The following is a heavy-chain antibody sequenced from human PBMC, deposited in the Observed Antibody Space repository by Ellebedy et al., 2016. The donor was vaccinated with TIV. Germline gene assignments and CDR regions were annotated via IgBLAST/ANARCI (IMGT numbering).Heavy chain of an antibody. CDR2: ISTYNGKT. V-gene: IGHV1-18*01. D-gene: IGHD2-21*02. CDR3: ARVSAVTAHFDH. Sequence: AASVKVSCKASGYRFDSYALTWVREASGQGLEWMGWISTYNGKTNYAQNFQGRVTLTTDTSTSTAYMELRSLTSDDTAVYFCARVSAVTAHFDHWGQGSLVTVSS. CDR1: GYRFDSYA. J-gene: IGHJ4*02.